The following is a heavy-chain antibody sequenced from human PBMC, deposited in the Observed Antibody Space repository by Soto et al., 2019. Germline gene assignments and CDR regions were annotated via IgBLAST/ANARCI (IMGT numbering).Heavy chain of an antibody. J-gene: IGHJ5*02. V-gene: IGHV4-34*01. CDR2: INHSGST. D-gene: IGHD6-13*01. CDR1: GGSFSGYY. Sequence: PSETLSLTCAVYGGSFSGYYWSWIRQPPGKGLEWIGAINHSGSTNYNPSLKSRVTISVDTSKNQFSLKLSSVTAADTAVYYCARVKSSSWYRGWFDPWGQGTLVTVSS. CDR3: ARVKSSSWYRGWFDP.